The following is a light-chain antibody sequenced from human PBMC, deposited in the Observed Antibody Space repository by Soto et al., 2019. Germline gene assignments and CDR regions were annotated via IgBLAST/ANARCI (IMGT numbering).Light chain of an antibody. Sequence: DIVMTQSPDSLAVSLGESATINCKSSQNVLYSSNNKNYLAWYQQKPGQPPKLLIYWASTRESGVPDRFSGSGSWTDCTLTSSSLQAEDVAVYYCQHYYTTPLTFGGGTKVEIK. CDR2: WAS. CDR1: QNVLYSSNNKNY. CDR3: QHYYTTPLT. J-gene: IGKJ4*01. V-gene: IGKV4-1*01.